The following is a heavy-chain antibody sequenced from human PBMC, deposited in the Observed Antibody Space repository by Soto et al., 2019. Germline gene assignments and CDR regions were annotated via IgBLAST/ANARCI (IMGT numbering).Heavy chain of an antibody. CDR1: GGSFSGYY. CDR2: IYYSGST. J-gene: IGHJ4*02. Sequence: SETLSLTCAVYGGSFSGYYWSWIRQPPGKGLEWIGYIYYSGSTNYNPSLKSRVTISVDTSKNQFSLKLSSVTAADTAVYYCARRGSSLVIDYWGQGTLVTVSS. V-gene: IGHV4-59*08. CDR3: ARRGSSLVIDY. D-gene: IGHD6-13*01.